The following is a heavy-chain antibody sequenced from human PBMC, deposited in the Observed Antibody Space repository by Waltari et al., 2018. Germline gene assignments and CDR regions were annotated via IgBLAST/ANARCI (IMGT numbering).Heavy chain of an antibody. J-gene: IGHJ4*02. CDR2: ISGSGIST. CDR1: GFDFTNYA. D-gene: IGHD3-10*01. V-gene: IGHV3-23*01. CDR3: AKEGTLHTMDS. Sequence: EVQLLESGGGLVQPGGSLRLSCAASGFDFTNYAMSWVSQAPGKGLEWVASISGSGISTWYADSVKGRFTFSRDNSKNTVNLQMNGLRAEDTAVYYCAKEGTLHTMDSWGQGTLVTVSS.